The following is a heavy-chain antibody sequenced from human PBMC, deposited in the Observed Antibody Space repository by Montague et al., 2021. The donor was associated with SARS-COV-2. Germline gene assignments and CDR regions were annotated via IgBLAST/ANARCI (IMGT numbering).Heavy chain of an antibody. Sequence: SETLSLTCTVSGGSISSCYWSWIRQPPGKGLEWIGSVYYSGSTNYNPSLKSRVTMSADTSKNQVSLNVNSVTAADTAVYYCARHGFGGCGGFYHWGQGTLVTVSS. J-gene: IGHJ4*02. D-gene: IGHD2-21*01. CDR1: GGSISSCY. CDR3: ARHGFGGCGGFYH. V-gene: IGHV4-59*08. CDR2: VYYSGST.